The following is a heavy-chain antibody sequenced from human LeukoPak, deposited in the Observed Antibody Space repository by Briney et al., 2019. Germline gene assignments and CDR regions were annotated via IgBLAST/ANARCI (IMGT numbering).Heavy chain of an antibody. Sequence: SETLSLTCTVSGGSISSIIYYWGWIRQPPGKGLEWIGTIYYSGSTYYNVSHESRVTISVDTSRNQFSLKLSSVTAADTAVYYCARHSRSVDYGSGSYTWDYWGQGTLVTVSS. J-gene: IGHJ4*02. CDR2: IYYSGST. CDR1: GGSISSIIYY. D-gene: IGHD3-10*01. CDR3: ARHSRSVDYGSGSYTWDY. V-gene: IGHV4-39*01.